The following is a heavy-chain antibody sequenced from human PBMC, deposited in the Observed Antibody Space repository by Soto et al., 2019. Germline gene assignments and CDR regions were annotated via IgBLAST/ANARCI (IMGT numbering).Heavy chain of an antibody. J-gene: IGHJ6*02. D-gene: IGHD3-10*01. V-gene: IGHV3-30-3*01. Sequence: GGSLRLSCAASGFTFSSYAMHWVRQAPGKGLEWVAVISYDGSNKYYADSVKGRFTISRDNSKNTLYLQMNSLRAEDTAVYYCARGNYYGSGSYYKRAYYGMDVWGQGTTVTVSS. CDR3: ARGNYYGSGSYYKRAYYGMDV. CDR2: ISYDGSNK. CDR1: GFTFSSYA.